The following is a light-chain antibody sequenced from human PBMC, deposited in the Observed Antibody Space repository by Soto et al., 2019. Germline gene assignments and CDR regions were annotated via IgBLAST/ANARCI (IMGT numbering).Light chain of an antibody. CDR2: SAS. CDR1: ETIDTY. CDR3: QHDYNFPRT. Sequence: DIQMTQSPSSLSASVGDRVTITCRASETIDTYLTWYQQKPGKAPRLLIYSASSLQSGVPVRFSGSGSGTEFTLTISSLQREDFATYFCQHDYNFPRTFGLGTKLEIK. J-gene: IGKJ1*01. V-gene: IGKV1-39*01.